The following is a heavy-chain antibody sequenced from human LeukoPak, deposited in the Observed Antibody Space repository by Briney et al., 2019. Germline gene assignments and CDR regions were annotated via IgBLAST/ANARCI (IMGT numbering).Heavy chain of an antibody. CDR3: ARGGGSYYVDY. CDR1: GYTFTGYY. Sequence: ASVKVSCKASGYTFTGYYIHWVRQAPGQGLEWMAWINPTTAGTNYAQKFQGRVTMTRDTSINTAYLELSRLRSDDTAVYYCARGGGSYYVDYWGQGTLVTVSS. V-gene: IGHV1-2*02. D-gene: IGHD1-26*01. J-gene: IGHJ4*02. CDR2: INPTTAGT.